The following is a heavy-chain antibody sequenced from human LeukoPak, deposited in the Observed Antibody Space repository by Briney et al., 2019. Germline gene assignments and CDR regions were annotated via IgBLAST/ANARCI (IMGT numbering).Heavy chain of an antibody. J-gene: IGHJ4*02. D-gene: IGHD4-11*01. CDR2: IRYDGSNK. CDR1: GFTFRSYD. Sequence: PGGSLRLSCAASGFTFRSYDMHWARQAPGKGLEWVAFIRYDGSNKYYADSVKGRFTISRDNSKNTLYLQMNSLRAEDTAVYYCAKTMMDLSNYPYFDYCGQGTLVTVSS. V-gene: IGHV3-30*02. CDR3: AKTMMDLSNYPYFDY.